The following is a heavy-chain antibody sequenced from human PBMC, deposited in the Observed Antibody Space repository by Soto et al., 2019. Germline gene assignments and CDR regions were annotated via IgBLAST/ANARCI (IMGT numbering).Heavy chain of an antibody. CDR3: AAIAARLGIYYYYYYGMDV. Sequence: GASVKVSCKASGYTFTSYDINWVRQATGQGLEWMGWMNPNSGNTGYAQKFQGRVTMTRNTSISTAYMELSSLRSEDTAVYYCAAIAARLGIYYYYYYGMDVWGQGTTVTVSS. J-gene: IGHJ6*02. CDR1: GYTFTSYD. V-gene: IGHV1-8*01. D-gene: IGHD6-6*01. CDR2: MNPNSGNT.